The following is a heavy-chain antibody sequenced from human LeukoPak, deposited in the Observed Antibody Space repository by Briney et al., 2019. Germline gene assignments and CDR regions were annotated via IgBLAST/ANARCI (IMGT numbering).Heavy chain of an antibody. V-gene: IGHV1-2*02. J-gene: IGHJ4*02. CDR2: INSNSGGT. CDR1: GYTFTGYY. D-gene: IGHD5-18*01. Sequence: GASVKVSCKASGYTFTGYYLHWVRQAPGQGLEWMGWINSNSGGTNYAQKFQGRVTMTRDTSISTAYMELSRPRSDDTAVYYCVRLTICPQRGYSYGYFDYWGQGTLVTVSS. CDR3: VRLTICPQRGYSYGYFDY.